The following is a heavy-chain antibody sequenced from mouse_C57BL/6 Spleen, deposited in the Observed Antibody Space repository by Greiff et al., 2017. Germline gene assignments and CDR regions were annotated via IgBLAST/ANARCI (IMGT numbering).Heavy chain of an antibody. D-gene: IGHD1-1*01. V-gene: IGHV1-4*01. CDR2: INPSSGYT. J-gene: IGHJ1*03. Sequence: VQLLQSGAELARPGASVTMSCKASGYTFTSYTMHWVKQRPGQGLEWIGYINPSSGYTKYNQKCKDTATLTEVKSSSTAYMQLSSLTSEDSAVYYCARSGYGSSYWYYDVWGTGTTVTVSS. CDR3: ARSGYGSSYWYYDV. CDR1: GYTFTSYT.